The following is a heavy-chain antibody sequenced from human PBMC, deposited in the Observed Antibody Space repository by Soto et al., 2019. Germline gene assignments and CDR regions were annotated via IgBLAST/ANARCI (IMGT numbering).Heavy chain of an antibody. Sequence: QVQLVESGGGVVQPGRSLRLSCAASGFTFSSYGMHWVRQAPGKGLEWVAVIWYDGSNKYYADSVKGRFTISRDNSKNTLYLQMNSLRAEDTAVYYCARDEEQQLDLNAFDIWGQGTMVTVSS. CDR2: IWYDGSNK. V-gene: IGHV3-33*01. J-gene: IGHJ3*02. D-gene: IGHD6-13*01. CDR1: GFTFSSYG. CDR3: ARDEEQQLDLNAFDI.